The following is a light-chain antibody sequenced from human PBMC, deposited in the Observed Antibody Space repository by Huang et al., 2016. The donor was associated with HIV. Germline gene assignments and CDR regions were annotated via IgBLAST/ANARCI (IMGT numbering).Light chain of an antibody. Sequence: EIVLTQSPATLSLSPGERATLSCRASQSVSSYLAWYQQKPGQAPRRLIYDASNRATGIPARFSGSGSGTDFTLTISSLEPEDFAVYYCQQRSNWRTFGQGTRLEIK. CDR2: DAS. CDR3: QQRSNWRT. V-gene: IGKV3-11*01. J-gene: IGKJ5*01. CDR1: QSVSSY.